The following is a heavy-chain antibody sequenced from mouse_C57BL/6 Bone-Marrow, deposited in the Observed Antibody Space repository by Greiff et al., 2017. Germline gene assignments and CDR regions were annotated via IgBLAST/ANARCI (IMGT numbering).Heavy chain of an antibody. V-gene: IGHV1-15*01. CDR3: TGGLRRGFDY. D-gene: IGHD2-4*01. CDR1: GYTFTDYE. CDR2: IDPETGGT. Sequence: LQQSGAELVRPGASVTLSCKASGYTFTDYEMHWVKQTPVHGLEWIGAIDPETGGTAYNQKFKGKAILTADKSSSTAYMELRSLTSEDSAVYYCTGGLRRGFDYWGQGTTLTVSS. J-gene: IGHJ2*01.